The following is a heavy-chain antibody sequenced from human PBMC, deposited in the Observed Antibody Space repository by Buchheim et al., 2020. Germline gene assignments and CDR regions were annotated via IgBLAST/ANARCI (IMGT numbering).Heavy chain of an antibody. J-gene: IGHJ4*02. V-gene: IGHV4-59*08. CDR1: GGSISSDY. CDR2: IYYSGST. D-gene: IGHD2-15*01. CDR3: AGSLGYCSGGSCYGERQGFDY. Sequence: QVQLQESGPGLVKPSETLSLTCTVSGGSISSDYWSWIRQPPGKGLEWIGYIYYSGSTNYNPSLKSRVTISVDTSKNQFSLKLSSVTAADTAVYYCAGSLGYCSGGSCYGERQGFDYWGQGTL.